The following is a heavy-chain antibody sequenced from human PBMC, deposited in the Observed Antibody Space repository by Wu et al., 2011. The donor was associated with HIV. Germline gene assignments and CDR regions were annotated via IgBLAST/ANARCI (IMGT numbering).Heavy chain of an antibody. V-gene: IGHV1-69*14. Sequence: QVQLVQSGAEVKKPGSSVKVSCKASGGTFSSYAVSWVRQAPGQGLEWMGGIIPIFGTANYAQKFQGRVTITADKSTSTAYMELSSLRSEDTAVYYCARADYYDSSGYYFVYNWFDPWGQGTLVTVSS. J-gene: IGHJ5*02. CDR1: GGTFSSYA. D-gene: IGHD3-22*01. CDR2: IIPIFGTA. CDR3: ARADYYDSSGYYFVYNWFDP.